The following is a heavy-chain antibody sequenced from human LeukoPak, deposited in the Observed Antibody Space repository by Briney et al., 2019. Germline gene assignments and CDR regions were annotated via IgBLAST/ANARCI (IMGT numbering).Heavy chain of an antibody. CDR3: ARDWGLVEY. V-gene: IGHV3-74*01. D-gene: IGHD3/OR15-3a*01. J-gene: IGHJ4*02. CDR1: GITFSSYW. Sequence: GGSLRLSCADSGITFSSYWMNWVRQAPGKGLVWVSRINSDGSSTSYADSVKGRFTISRDNAKNSLYLQMNSLRVEDTAVYYCARDWGLVEYWGQGTLVTVSS. CDR2: INSDGSST.